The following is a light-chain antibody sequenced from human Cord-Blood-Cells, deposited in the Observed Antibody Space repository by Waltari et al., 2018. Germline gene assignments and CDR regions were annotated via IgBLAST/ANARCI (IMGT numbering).Light chain of an antibody. Sequence: QSALTQPPSASGSPGQSLTISCTGTSSDVGGYNYVSWYQQHPGKAPKLMIYEVSKRPSGVPDRFSGSKSGNTASLTVSGLQAEDEADYYCSSYAGSNNRVFGGGTKLTIL. CDR2: EVS. J-gene: IGLJ3*02. CDR3: SSYAGSNNRV. CDR1: SSDVGGYNY. V-gene: IGLV2-8*01.